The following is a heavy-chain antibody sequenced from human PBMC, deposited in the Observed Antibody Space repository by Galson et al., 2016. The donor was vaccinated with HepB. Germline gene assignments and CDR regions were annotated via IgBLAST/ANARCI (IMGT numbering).Heavy chain of an antibody. CDR2: IDTSNGNT. D-gene: IGHD6-6*01. Sequence: SVKVSCKASGYTFTSYAISWVRQAPAQALEYLGWIDTSNGNTNYPQKFQDSVTLTTDTSTSTTYMELRSLISDDTAVYYCARHYSSTWPAGLIFDSWGPGTRVTVSS. CDR1: GYTFTSYA. J-gene: IGHJ4*02. V-gene: IGHV1-18*01. CDR3: ARHYSSTWPAGLIFDS.